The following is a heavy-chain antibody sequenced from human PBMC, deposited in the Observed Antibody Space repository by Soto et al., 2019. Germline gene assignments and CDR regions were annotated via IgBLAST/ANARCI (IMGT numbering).Heavy chain of an antibody. D-gene: IGHD4-17*01. CDR3: ARGNIGLDYGAYFDL. V-gene: IGHV1-8*01. Sequence: QVQLVQSGAEVKKPGASVKVSCKASGYTFTSYDINWVRQATGQGLEWMGWMNPNSGNTGYAQKFQGRVTMTRTNSISTAYMEVSSLSSEDTAVYYWARGNIGLDYGAYFDLWGRGTLVTVSS. J-gene: IGHJ2*01. CDR1: GYTFTSYD. CDR2: MNPNSGNT.